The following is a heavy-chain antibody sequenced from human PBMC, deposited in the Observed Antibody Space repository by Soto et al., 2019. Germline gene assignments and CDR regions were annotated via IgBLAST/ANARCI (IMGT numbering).Heavy chain of an antibody. D-gene: IGHD3-22*01. J-gene: IGHJ4*02. V-gene: IGHV4-59*01. CDR3: AREAYEGSSGYYDY. CDR1: GGSISSYY. CDR2: IYYSGST. Sequence: PSETLSLTCTVSGGSISSYYWSWIRQPPGKGLEWIGYIYYSGSTNYNPSLKSRVTISVDTSKNQFSLKLSSVTAADTAVYYCAREAYEGSSGYYDYWGQGTLVTVSS.